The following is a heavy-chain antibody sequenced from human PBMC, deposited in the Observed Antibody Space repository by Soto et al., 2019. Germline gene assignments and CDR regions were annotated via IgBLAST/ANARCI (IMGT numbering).Heavy chain of an antibody. V-gene: IGHV4-61*01. J-gene: IGHJ4*02. CDR1: GGSVSSGSYY. Sequence: PSETLFLTCTVSGGSVSSGSYYWSWIRQPPGKGLEWIGYIYYSGSTNYNPSLKSRVTISVDTSKNQFSLKLSSVTAADTAVYYCARQSWSTSDFDYWGQGTLVTVSS. D-gene: IGHD2-15*01. CDR2: IYYSGST. CDR3: ARQSWSTSDFDY.